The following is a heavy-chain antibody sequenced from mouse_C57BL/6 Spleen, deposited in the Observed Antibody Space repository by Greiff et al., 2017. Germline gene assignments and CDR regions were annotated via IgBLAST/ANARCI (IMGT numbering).Heavy chain of an antibody. CDR1: GYAFSSYW. CDR3: ARRDYGSHWYFDV. Sequence: QVQLKESGAELVKPGASVKISCKASGYAFSSYWMNWVKQRPGKGLEWIGQIYPGDGDTNDNGKFKGKATLTADKSSSTAYMQLSSLTSEDSAVYFCARRDYGSHWYFDVWGTGTTVTVSS. D-gene: IGHD1-1*01. V-gene: IGHV1-80*01. J-gene: IGHJ1*03. CDR2: IYPGDGDT.